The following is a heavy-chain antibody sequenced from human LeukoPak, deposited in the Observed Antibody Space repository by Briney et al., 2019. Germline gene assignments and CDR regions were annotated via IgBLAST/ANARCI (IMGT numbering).Heavy chain of an antibody. J-gene: IGHJ1*01. CDR1: GDSLSDLS. Sequence: ASVKVSCKVSGDSLSDLSMHWVRQAPGKGLEWMGGFDPEDGEAFYAQKFQGRVTMTEDTSADTAFMELSSLRSEDTAVYYCATQSLLAGVPYGYFQHWGPGTLVTVSS. CDR2: FDPEDGEA. D-gene: IGHD3-10*01. CDR3: ATQSLLAGVPYGYFQH. V-gene: IGHV1-24*01.